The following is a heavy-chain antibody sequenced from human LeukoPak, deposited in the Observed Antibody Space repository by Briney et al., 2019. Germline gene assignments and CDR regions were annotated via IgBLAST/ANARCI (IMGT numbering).Heavy chain of an antibody. CDR3: ARGPVGLSALDS. CDR2: IDNDGSGT. J-gene: IGHJ4*02. Sequence: GGSLRLSCAASGFTFNNYWMHWVRQVPGKGLVWVSRIDNDGSGTVYPDFVKGRFTISRDNAKNMLYLQMNSLRAEDTAVYYCARGPVGLSALDSWGQGTLVTVSS. V-gene: IGHV3-74*01. CDR1: GFTFNNYW. D-gene: IGHD2-15*01.